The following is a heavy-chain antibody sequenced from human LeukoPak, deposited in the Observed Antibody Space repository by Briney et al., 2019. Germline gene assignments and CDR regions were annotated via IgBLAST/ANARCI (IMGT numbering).Heavy chain of an antibody. CDR1: GVSLTSGNW. CDR3: WHSGYESGLDY. Sequence: SETLSLTCGVSGVSLTSGNWCSWVRQPPGKGLEWIGEIYHSGSINYNPSLKSRVTISVDKSKNQFSLKLNSVTAADTAVYYCWHSGYESGLDYWGQGTLVTVSS. J-gene: IGHJ4*02. CDR2: IYHSGSI. V-gene: IGHV4-4*02. D-gene: IGHD5-12*01.